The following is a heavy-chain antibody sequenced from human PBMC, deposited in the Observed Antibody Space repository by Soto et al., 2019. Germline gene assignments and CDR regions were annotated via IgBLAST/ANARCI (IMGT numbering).Heavy chain of an antibody. Sequence: SETLSLTCTVSGASISTYYWSWIRQPPGKGLEWIGYISYSGSTDYNPSLKSRVTISFDASKNQISLQVRSATAADAAVYYCATYSGSYGYYFDPWGQGTSVTVSS. CDR2: ISYSGST. D-gene: IGHD1-26*01. V-gene: IGHV4-59*01. CDR1: GASISTYY. CDR3: ATYSGSYGYYFDP. J-gene: IGHJ4*02.